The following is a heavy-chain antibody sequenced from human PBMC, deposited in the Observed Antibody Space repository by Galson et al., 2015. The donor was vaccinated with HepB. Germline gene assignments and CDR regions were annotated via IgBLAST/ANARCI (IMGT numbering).Heavy chain of an antibody. Sequence: SLRLSCAASGFTFSSYAMSWVRQAPGKGLEWVSAISGSGGSTYYADSVKGRFTISRDNSKNTLYLQMNSLRAEDTAVYYCARDGGITMIERGAFDIWGQGTMVTVSS. V-gene: IGHV3-23*01. CDR1: GFTFSSYA. J-gene: IGHJ3*02. CDR3: ARDGGITMIERGAFDI. CDR2: ISGSGGST. D-gene: IGHD3-22*01.